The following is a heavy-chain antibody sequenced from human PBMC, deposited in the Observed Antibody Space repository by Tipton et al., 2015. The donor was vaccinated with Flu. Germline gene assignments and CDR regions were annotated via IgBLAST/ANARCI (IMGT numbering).Heavy chain of an antibody. D-gene: IGHD3-10*01. V-gene: IGHV6-1*01. CDR1: GDTVSSNNAV. CDR2: TFYRSQWHN. Sequence: TLSLTCAISGDTVSSNNAVWNWIRQSPSRGLEWLGRTFYRSQWHNDYAASVKSRITISPDTSRNQFSLQLNSVTPEDTAVYYCVREMTMIRGVVNPLDYWGQGTLVTVSS. J-gene: IGHJ4*02. CDR3: VREMTMIRGVVNPLDY.